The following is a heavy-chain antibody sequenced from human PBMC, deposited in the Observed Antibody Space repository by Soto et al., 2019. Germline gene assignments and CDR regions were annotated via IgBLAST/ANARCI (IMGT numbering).Heavy chain of an antibody. Sequence: QVQLVESGGGVVQPGTSLRLSCAASGFSFSSYGMHWVRQAPGKGLEWVAVIWYDGSNEHYTDSVKGRFTISRDNSKNPLYLQMNSLRAEDTAVYYCARNPRPTYGDYADYWGQGTLVTVSS. D-gene: IGHD4-17*01. J-gene: IGHJ4*02. CDR3: ARNPRPTYGDYADY. V-gene: IGHV3-33*01. CDR1: GFSFSSYG. CDR2: IWYDGSNE.